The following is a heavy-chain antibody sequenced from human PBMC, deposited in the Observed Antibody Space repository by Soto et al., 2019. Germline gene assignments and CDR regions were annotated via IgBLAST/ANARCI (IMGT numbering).Heavy chain of an antibody. CDR3: AREVQVHTPAFVY. V-gene: IGHV1-69*19. J-gene: IGHJ4*02. Sequence: QVQLVQSGAEMKKPGSSVKVSCQSSGGTFNTYAMNWVRQAPGQGPEWMGDISPMFGVANYAPKFQGRVTITADESTGTSYMQLSSLTSEDTALYFCAREVQVHTPAFVYWGQGTLVTVS. CDR2: ISPMFGVA. CDR1: GGTFNTYA. D-gene: IGHD3-10*01.